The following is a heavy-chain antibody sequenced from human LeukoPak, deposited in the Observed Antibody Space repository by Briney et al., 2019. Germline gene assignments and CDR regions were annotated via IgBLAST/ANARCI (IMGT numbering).Heavy chain of an antibody. CDR3: AMGSSWSFYYFDY. CDR1: GGSISSYY. J-gene: IGHJ4*02. CDR2: IYYSGST. V-gene: IGHV4-59*12. Sequence: SETLSLTCTVSGGSISSYYWSWIRQSPGKGLEWIGYIYYSGSTNYNPSLKSRVTISVDTSKNQFSLKLSSVTAADTAVYYCAMGSSWSFYYFDYWGQGTLVTVSS. D-gene: IGHD6-13*01.